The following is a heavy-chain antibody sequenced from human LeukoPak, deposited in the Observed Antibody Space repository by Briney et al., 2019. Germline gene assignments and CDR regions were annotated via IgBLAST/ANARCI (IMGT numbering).Heavy chain of an antibody. D-gene: IGHD6-13*01. V-gene: IGHV4-59*08. CDR2: IYYSGST. J-gene: IGHJ4*02. CDR3: VGGFIAAAGSIDY. CDR1: GGSISSYY. Sequence: SETLSLTCTVSGGSISSYYWSWIRQPPGKGLEWIGYIYYSGSTNYNPSLKSRVTVSVDTSKNQFSLKLSSVTAADTAVYYCVGGFIAAAGSIDYWGQGTLVTVSS.